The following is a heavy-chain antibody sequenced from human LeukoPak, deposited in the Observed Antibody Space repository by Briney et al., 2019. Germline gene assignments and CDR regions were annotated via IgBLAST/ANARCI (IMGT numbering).Heavy chain of an antibody. J-gene: IGHJ5*02. CDR1: GYNFTNYW. Sequence: GESLQISCQTSGYNFTNYWVGWVRQLPGKGLEWMGIIYGGDSDTIYSPSFQGQVTMSADKSTNTAYLQWSSLKASDTAMYYCARYSGSENWFDPWGQGTLVTVSS. D-gene: IGHD3-10*01. V-gene: IGHV5-51*01. CDR3: ARYSGSENWFDP. CDR2: IYGGDSDT.